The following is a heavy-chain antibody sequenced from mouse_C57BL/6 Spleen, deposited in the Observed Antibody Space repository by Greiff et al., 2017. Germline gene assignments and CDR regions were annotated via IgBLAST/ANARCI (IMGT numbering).Heavy chain of an antibody. Sequence: VKLVESGAELVRPGASVKLSCKASGYTFTDYYINWVKQRPGQGLEWIARIYPGSGNTYYNEKFKGKATLTAEKSSSTAYMQLSSLTSEDSAVYFCARLSPLAYWGQGTLVTVSA. V-gene: IGHV1-76*01. CDR2: IYPGSGNT. CDR1: GYTFTDYY. CDR3: ARLSPLAY. J-gene: IGHJ3*01.